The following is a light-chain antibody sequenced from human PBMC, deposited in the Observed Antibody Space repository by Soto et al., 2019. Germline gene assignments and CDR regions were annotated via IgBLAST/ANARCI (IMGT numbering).Light chain of an antibody. CDR1: SSDVGGYKY. J-gene: IGLJ1*01. CDR2: EVS. CDR3: SSYTSSYTYV. V-gene: IGLV2-14*01. Sequence: QSALTQPASVSGSPGQSITISCTGTSSDVGGYKYVSWYQQHPGKAPKLMIYEVSNRPSGVSNRFSASKSGNTASLTISGLQAEDDADYYCSSYTSSYTYVFGTGTKVTVL.